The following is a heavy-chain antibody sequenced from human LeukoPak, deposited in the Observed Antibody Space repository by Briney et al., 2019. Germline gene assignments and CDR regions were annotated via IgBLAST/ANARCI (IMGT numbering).Heavy chain of an antibody. Sequence: ASVKVSCKASGYTFPSYDINWVRQATGQGLEWMGWMNPNSGNTGYAQKFQGRVTMTRNTSISTAYMELSSLRSEDTAVYYCARARVVVAATAPKHNWFDPWGQGTLVTVSS. V-gene: IGHV1-8*01. CDR2: MNPNSGNT. CDR1: GYTFPSYD. J-gene: IGHJ5*02. D-gene: IGHD2-15*01. CDR3: ARARVVVAATAPKHNWFDP.